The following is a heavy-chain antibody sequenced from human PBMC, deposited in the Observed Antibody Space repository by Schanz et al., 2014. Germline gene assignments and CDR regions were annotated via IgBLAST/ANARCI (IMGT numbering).Heavy chain of an antibody. CDR1: GFTFSDYY. V-gene: IGHV3-11*05. CDR2: ISGTTTYT. D-gene: IGHD2-15*01. CDR3: AKGMGYCSGGTCYDYYYYGLDV. J-gene: IGHJ6*02. Sequence: QVQLVESGGGLVKPGGSLRLSCAASGFTFSDYYMRWIRQAPGQGLEWVSYISGTTTYTNYADSVKGRFTISRDNAKNSLYLQMNSLRAEDTAVFYCAKGMGYCSGGTCYDYYYYGLDVWGQGTTVTVSS.